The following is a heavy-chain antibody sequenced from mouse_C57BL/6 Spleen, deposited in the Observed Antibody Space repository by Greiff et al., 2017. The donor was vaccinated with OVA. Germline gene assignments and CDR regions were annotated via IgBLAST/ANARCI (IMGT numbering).Heavy chain of an antibody. CDR2: INPSNGGT. J-gene: IGHJ2*02. CDR1: GYTFTSYW. D-gene: IGHD1-1*01. CDR3: ARGGDSNYGSSYDDYFDY. V-gene: IGHV1-53*01. Sequence: QVQLQQPGTELVKPGASVKLSCKASGYTFTSYWMHWVKQRPGQGLEWIGNINPSNGGTNYNEKFKSKATLTVDKSSSTAYMQLSSLTSEDSAVYDCARGGDSNYGSSYDDYFDYWGQGTSLTVSS.